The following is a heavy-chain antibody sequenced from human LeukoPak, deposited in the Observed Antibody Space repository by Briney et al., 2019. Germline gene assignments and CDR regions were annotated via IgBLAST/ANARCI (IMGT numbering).Heavy chain of an antibody. CDR1: GLTVSSNH. J-gene: IGHJ1*01. Sequence: GGSVRVSCAASGLTVSSNHMSWVRQAPGKGLDWVAVIYSGGSTYYADSVKGGFTISRDNSKNTLYLQMTSLRAEDTAVYYCASGYCSGGSCYSVYFQHWGQGTLVTVSS. CDR2: IYSGGST. CDR3: ASGYCSGGSCYSVYFQH. V-gene: IGHV3-53*01. D-gene: IGHD2-15*01.